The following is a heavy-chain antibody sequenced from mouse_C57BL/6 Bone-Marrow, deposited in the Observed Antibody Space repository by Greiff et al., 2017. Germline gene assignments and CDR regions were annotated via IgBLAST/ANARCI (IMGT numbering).Heavy chain of an antibody. CDR3: ARTYYSNYNAMDY. V-gene: IGHV1-55*01. Sequence: QVQLQQPGAELVKPGASVKMPCKASGYTFTSYWITWVKQRPGQGLEWIGDIYPGSGSTNYNEKFKSKATLTVDTSSSTAYMQLSSLTSEDSAVYYCARTYYSNYNAMDYWGQGTSVTVSS. CDR2: IYPGSGST. D-gene: IGHD2-5*01. CDR1: GYTFTSYW. J-gene: IGHJ4*01.